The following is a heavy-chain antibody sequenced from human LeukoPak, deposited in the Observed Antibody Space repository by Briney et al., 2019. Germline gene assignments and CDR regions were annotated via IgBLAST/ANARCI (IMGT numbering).Heavy chain of an antibody. CDR3: AKVLSGGTSSGWPYYYYGMDV. CDR2: XXXXXSNK. CDR1: GFTFSSXG. J-gene: IGHJ6*02. D-gene: IGHD6-19*01. V-gene: IGHV3-30*18. Sequence: AASGFTFSSXGXXWVRXXXXXXXXXXXXXXXXXSNKYYADSVKGRFTISRDNSKNTLYLQMNSLRAEDTAVYYCAKVLSGGTSSGWPYYYYGMDVWGQGTTVTVSS.